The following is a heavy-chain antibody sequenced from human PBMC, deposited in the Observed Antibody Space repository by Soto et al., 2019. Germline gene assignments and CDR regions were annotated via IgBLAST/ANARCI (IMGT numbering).Heavy chain of an antibody. Sequence: QVQLVQSGAEVKKPGASVKVSCKASGYTFTSYGISWVRQAPGQGLEWMGWISAYNGNTNYAQKLLGRVTMTTDTSTSAAYVELRAMSSHCTAVYYCARSCLSAYAFDPWGQGTLVTVSS. CDR2: ISAYNGNT. CDR3: ARSCLSAYAFDP. D-gene: IGHD3-16*01. J-gene: IGHJ5*02. V-gene: IGHV1-18*01. CDR1: GYTFTSYG.